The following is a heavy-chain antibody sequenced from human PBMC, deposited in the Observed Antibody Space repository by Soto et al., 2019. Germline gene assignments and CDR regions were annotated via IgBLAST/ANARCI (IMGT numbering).Heavy chain of an antibody. Sequence: QVQLVQSGAEVKKPGASVKVSCKASGYTFTDYYMHWVRQAPGQGLEWMGIIDASGGSTTYAQKLQGRVTMTRDTSTSTVYIELSRLRSEYTAGYYCGRDTRGSGSRFDYWCQGTLVTVSS. D-gene: IGHD3-10*01. CDR3: GRDTRGSGSRFDY. CDR1: GYTFTDYY. CDR2: IDASGGST. J-gene: IGHJ4*02. V-gene: IGHV1-46*03.